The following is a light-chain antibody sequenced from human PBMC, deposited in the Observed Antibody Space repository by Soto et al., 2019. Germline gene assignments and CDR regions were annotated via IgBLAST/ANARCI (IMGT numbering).Light chain of an antibody. CDR1: QSISNY. J-gene: IGKJ4*01. V-gene: IGKV1-39*01. Sequence: DIQMTQSPSSLSASVGDRVTIICRASQSISNYLNWYQQKPGKAPKLLIHAASSLQSGVPSRFSGSGSGTDFTLTISSLQPEDFATYYCQQSYSTPLTFGGGTKVEIK. CDR2: AAS. CDR3: QQSYSTPLT.